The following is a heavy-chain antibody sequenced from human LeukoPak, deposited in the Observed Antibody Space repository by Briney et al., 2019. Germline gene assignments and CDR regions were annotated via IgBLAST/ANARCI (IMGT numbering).Heavy chain of an antibody. J-gene: IGHJ4*02. D-gene: IGHD6-19*01. CDR1: GGSISRYY. Sequence: SETQSLTCTVSGGSISRYYWSWIRQPPGKGLEWIGYVYYSGSTNYNPSLKSRVTISVDTSKNQFSLKLSSVTAADTAVYYCARGSRAWGYDYWGQGTLVTVSS. CDR2: VYYSGST. V-gene: IGHV4-59*01. CDR3: ARGSRAWGYDY.